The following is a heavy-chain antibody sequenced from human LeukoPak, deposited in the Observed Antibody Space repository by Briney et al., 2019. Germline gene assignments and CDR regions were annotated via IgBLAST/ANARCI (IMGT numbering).Heavy chain of an antibody. J-gene: IGHJ4*02. CDR3: ARENWYYDY. CDR2: IYPNTGGT. D-gene: IGHD1-7*01. CDR1: GYSFTNYH. V-gene: IGHV1-2*06. Sequence: WASVKVSCNTSGYSFTNYHMHWVRLAPGQGLEWMGHIYPNTGGTSYAQRFQGRVTMTSDTSVSTVYMELSSLISDDTAAYYCARENWYYDYWGQGTLVTVSS.